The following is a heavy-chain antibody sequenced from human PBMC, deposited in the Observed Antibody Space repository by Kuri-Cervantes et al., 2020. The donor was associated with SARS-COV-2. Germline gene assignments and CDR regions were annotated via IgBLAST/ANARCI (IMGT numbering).Heavy chain of an antibody. Sequence: GGSLRLSCAASGFTFGSYTMNWVRQAPGKGLEWLSSISGSSSFISYADSVEGRFTVSRDNAKNSLYLQIRSLRAEDTAVYYCVRVNDYSLYEPWDYWGQGTLVTVSS. CDR1: GFTFGSYT. CDR2: ISGSSSFI. J-gene: IGHJ4*02. V-gene: IGHV3-21*01. CDR3: VRVNDYSLYEPWDY. D-gene: IGHD4-11*01.